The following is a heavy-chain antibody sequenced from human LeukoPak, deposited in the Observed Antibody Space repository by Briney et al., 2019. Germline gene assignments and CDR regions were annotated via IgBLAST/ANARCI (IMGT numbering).Heavy chain of an antibody. CDR1: GDSVSSNSAA. J-gene: IGHJ6*02. D-gene: IGHD4-17*01. CDR3: ALTGTAMDV. Sequence: SQTLSLTCAISGDSVSSNSAAWNWTRQSPWRGLEWLGRTYYRSKWYSEYAVSVKSRIIINPDTSKNQFSLQLNSVTPEDTAVYYCALTGTAMDVWGQGTTVTVSS. V-gene: IGHV6-1*01. CDR2: TYYRSKWYS.